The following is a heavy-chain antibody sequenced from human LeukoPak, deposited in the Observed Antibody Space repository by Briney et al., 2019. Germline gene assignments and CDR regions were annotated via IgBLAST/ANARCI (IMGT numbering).Heavy chain of an antibody. CDR3: AGDFFSEITYHGEIAYFDQ. J-gene: IGHJ4*02. CDR2: INPHSGAT. D-gene: IGHD3-16*01. CDR1: GYTFIDYS. V-gene: IGHV1-2*02. Sequence: ASVRVSCKTFGYTFIDYSIHWVRQAPGQGLEWMGWINPHSGATKYGQKFQGRVTVTRDTSISTAYMEVTRLNSDDTAIYYCAGDFFSEITYHGEIAYFDQWGPGTLVSVSS.